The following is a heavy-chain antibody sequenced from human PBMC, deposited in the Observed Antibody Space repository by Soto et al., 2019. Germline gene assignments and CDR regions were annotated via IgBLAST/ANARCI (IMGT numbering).Heavy chain of an antibody. D-gene: IGHD3-10*01. V-gene: IGHV3-23*01. J-gene: IGHJ4*02. CDR3: AKAPSGSGSPYFDY. CDR1: GFTFSSYA. Sequence: EVQLLESGGGLVQPGGSPRLSCAASGFTFSSYAMSWVRQAPGKGLEWVSTISVSGVSTYYADSVKGRFTISRDNSKNTLYLQMNSLRAEDTAVYYCAKAPSGSGSPYFDYWGQGTLVTVSS. CDR2: ISVSGVST.